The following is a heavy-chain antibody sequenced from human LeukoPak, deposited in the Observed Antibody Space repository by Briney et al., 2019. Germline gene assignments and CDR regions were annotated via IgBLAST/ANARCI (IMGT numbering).Heavy chain of an antibody. J-gene: IGHJ4*02. V-gene: IGHV4-59*01. CDR2: IYYSGST. CDR3: ARGPTTVTGFDY. D-gene: IGHD4-17*01. Sequence: SETLSLTCTVSGGSISSYYWSWIRQPPGKGLEWIGYIYYSGSTNYNPSLKSRVTISVDTSKNQFSLKLSSVSAAYTAVYYCARGPTTVTGFDYWGQGTLVTVSS. CDR1: GGSISSYY.